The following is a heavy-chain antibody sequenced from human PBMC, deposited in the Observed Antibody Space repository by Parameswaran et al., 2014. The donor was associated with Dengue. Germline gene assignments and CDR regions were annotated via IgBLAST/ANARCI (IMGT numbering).Heavy chain of an antibody. CDR2: IKQDGSEK. V-gene: IGHV3-7*01. CDR3: ARDRGGGSGSYYYRQKYYYYGMDV. D-gene: IGHD3-10*01. J-gene: IGHJ6*02. Sequence: VRQMPGKGLEWVANIKQDGSEKYYVDSVKGRFTISSDNAKNSLYLQMNSLRAEDTAVYYCARDRGGGSGSYYYRQKYYYYGMDVWGQGTTVTVSS.